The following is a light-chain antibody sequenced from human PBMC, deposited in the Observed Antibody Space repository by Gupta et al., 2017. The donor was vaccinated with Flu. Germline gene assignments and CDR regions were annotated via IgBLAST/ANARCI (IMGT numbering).Light chain of an antibody. J-gene: IGLJ2*01. CDR1: AGAVTTGHW. CDR2: DTT. Sequence: QAAVPPAPSLPVSPGGPVLLTCGLSAGAVTTGHWPYWFQQKPGQALRTLIDDTTNKQSWTPARFSGSLLGGKAALTLSGAQPEDEADYDCKMSRCGGVAFGGGTKLTVL. CDR3: KMSRCGGVA. V-gene: IGLV7-46*01.